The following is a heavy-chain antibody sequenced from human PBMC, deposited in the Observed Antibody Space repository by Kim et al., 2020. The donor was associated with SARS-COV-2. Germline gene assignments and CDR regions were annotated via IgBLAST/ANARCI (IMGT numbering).Heavy chain of an antibody. J-gene: IGHJ1*01. D-gene: IGHD3-16*01. CDR3: ATSPPSYDYT. V-gene: IGHV4-39*01. CDR2: IYFSGIT. CDR1: GGSVSSNSYY. Sequence: SETLSLTCSVSGGSVSSNSYYWAWIRQPPGKGLEWIGSIYFSGITYYNPSFKNRVTISVDASKNQFSLRLSSVTATDTAVYFCATSPPSYDYTWGQG.